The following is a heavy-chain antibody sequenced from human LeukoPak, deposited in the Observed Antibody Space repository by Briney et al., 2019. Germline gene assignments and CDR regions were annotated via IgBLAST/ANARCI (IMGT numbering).Heavy chain of an antibody. CDR1: GFTFSSYG. D-gene: IGHD1-26*01. CDR3: AEVRGGLVGASPLDY. Sequence: PGGSLRLSCAASGFTFSSYGMFWVRQAPGKGLEWVAYIRYDGSNKYYADSVKGRFTISRDNSENRLYLQMNSLRAEDTGVYYCAEVRGGLVGASPLDYWGQGTLLTVSS. CDR2: IRYDGSNK. J-gene: IGHJ4*02. V-gene: IGHV3-30*02.